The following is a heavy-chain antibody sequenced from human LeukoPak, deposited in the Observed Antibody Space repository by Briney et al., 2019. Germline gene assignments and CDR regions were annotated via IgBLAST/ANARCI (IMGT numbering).Heavy chain of an antibody. CDR3: AREWEASSPYFDY. CDR2: ISSSGSTI. J-gene: IGHJ4*02. V-gene: IGHV3-11*04. Sequence: PGGSLRLSCAASGFPFSDYYMSWIRQAPGKGLEWVSYISSSGSTIYYADSVKGRFTISRDNAKNSLYLQMNSLRAEDTAVYYCAREWEASSPYFDYWGQGTLVTVSS. D-gene: IGHD1-26*01. CDR1: GFPFSDYY.